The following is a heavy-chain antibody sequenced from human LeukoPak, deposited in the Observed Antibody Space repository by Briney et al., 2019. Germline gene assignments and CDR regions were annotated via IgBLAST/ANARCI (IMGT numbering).Heavy chain of an antibody. CDR3: ARAGMTYYDFWSGYYSEAYGMDV. CDR2: IMKDGGQK. J-gene: IGHJ6*02. Sequence: PGESLRLSCAASGFAFVSYWMRWARPAPGQGLEWVATIMKDGGQKIYVDSVKGRFTVSRDNAKNSLYLQMNSLRAEDTAVYYCARAGMTYYDFWSGYYSEAYGMDVWGQGTTVTVSS. CDR1: GFAFVSYW. V-gene: IGHV3-7*03. D-gene: IGHD3-3*01.